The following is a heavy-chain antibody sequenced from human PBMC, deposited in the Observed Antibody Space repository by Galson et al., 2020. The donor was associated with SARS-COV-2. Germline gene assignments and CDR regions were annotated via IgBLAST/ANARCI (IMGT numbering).Heavy chain of an antibody. CDR1: GFPFSTYA. J-gene: IGHJ1*01. CDR3: ASSPSIAGSGTRFSFQH. Sequence: RSLRLSCAASGFPFSTYAMHWVRQAPGKGLEWVAAISYDGSYKHDVDSLKGRFTISRDNSKNTLYLQMNSLRPEDTAVYYCASSPSIAGSGTRFSFQHWGQGTLVTVSS. CDR2: ISYDGSYK. D-gene: IGHD6-6*01. V-gene: IGHV3-30*01.